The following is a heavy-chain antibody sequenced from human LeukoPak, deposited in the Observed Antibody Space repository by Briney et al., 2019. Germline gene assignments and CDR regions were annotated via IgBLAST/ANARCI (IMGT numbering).Heavy chain of an antibody. CDR1: GDSITSSY. J-gene: IGHJ4*02. CDR2: LYPSGST. V-gene: IGHV4-4*07. D-gene: IGHD3/OR15-3a*01. CDR3: ARDSNDFWTAYSDN. Sequence: SETLSLTCTVSGDSITSSYWSWIRQPAGKGLEWIGRLYPSGSTNYNSSLKSRVTMSVDTSKNQFSLNLKSVTAADTAMYYCARDSNDFWTAYSDNWGPGSLVTVSS.